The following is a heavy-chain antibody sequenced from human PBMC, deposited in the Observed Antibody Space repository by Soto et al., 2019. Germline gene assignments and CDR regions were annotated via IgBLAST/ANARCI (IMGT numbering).Heavy chain of an antibody. J-gene: IGHJ4*02. CDR1: GFSLSTSGVA. CDR2: IYCDDDK. Sequence: GPTLLNPTQTLTLTCSFSGFSLSTSGVAVGWIRQPPGKALEWLALIYCDDDKRYSRSLKSRLTITKDTSKNQVVLTMTNMEPVDTAPYSCALNMIVVQASFYWGQGTLVTVSS. D-gene: IGHD3-22*01. V-gene: IGHV2-5*02. CDR3: ALNMIVVQASFY.